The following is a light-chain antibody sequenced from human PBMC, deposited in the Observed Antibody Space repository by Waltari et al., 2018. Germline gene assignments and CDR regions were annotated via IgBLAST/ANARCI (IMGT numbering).Light chain of an antibody. J-gene: IGKJ2*01. CDR3: QQYNDWPYT. Sequence: IVMTQSPATLAVSQGERATLSCRASQSISTMLAWYQQKPGQAPRFLIYGASTRAPGIPARFSGSGSGTEYTLTISSLQSEDFAVYYCQQYNDWPYTFGQGTKLEIK. CDR1: QSISTM. V-gene: IGKV3-15*01. CDR2: GAS.